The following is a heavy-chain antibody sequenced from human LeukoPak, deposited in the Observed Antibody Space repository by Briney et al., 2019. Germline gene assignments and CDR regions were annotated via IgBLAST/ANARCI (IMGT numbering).Heavy chain of an antibody. Sequence: PGGSLRLSCAASGFTFSSYWMSWVRQAPGKVLEWVGFIRSKAYGGTTEYAASVKGRFTISRDDSKSIAYLQMNSLKTEDTAVYYCTRDPFWSGPIFDYWGQGTLVTVSS. J-gene: IGHJ4*02. V-gene: IGHV3-49*04. CDR1: GFTFSSYW. CDR3: TRDPFWSGPIFDY. CDR2: IRSKAYGGTT. D-gene: IGHD3-3*01.